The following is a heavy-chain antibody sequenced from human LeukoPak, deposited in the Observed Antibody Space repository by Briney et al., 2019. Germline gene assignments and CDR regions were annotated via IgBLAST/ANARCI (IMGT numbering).Heavy chain of an antibody. CDR2: ISDSGGST. J-gene: IGHJ6*02. CDR1: GFTLSTYA. Sequence: PGGSLTLSCGASGFTLSTYAVIWVRRARAKGREWVSAISDSGGSTYCADSVKGRFPIPRDNSKNTLYLQMNSLRAEDTAVYYCARSLTMAPQYYGMDVWGQGTTVTVSS. V-gene: IGHV3-23*01. D-gene: IGHD3-10*01. CDR3: ARSLTMAPQYYGMDV.